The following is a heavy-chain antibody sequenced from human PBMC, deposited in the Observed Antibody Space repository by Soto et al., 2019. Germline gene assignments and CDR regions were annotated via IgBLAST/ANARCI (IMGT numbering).Heavy chain of an antibody. CDR1: GGXIRSGGYS. CDR3: ARGHPFGR. D-gene: IGHD3-3*01. Sequence: SETLSLTCAVSGGXIRSGGYSWTWIRQPPGKGLEWIGYIYHSGSTYYNPSLKSRVTISVDRSKNQFSLKLSSVTAADTAVHYCARGHPFGRWGQGTLVTVSS. CDR2: IYHSGST. J-gene: IGHJ4*02. V-gene: IGHV4-30-2*01.